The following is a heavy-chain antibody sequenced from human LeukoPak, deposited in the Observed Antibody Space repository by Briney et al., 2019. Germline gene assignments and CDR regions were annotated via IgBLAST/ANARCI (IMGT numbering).Heavy chain of an antibody. CDR3: ASVLLPYYYDSSGYFDRPDY. J-gene: IGHJ4*02. CDR1: GFTFSSYA. D-gene: IGHD3-22*01. CDR2: ISGSGGST. Sequence: GGSLRLSCAASGFTFSSYAMSWVRQAPGKGLEWVSAISGSGGSTYYADSVKGRFTISRDNSKNTLYLQMNSLRAEDTAVYYCASVLLPYYYDSSGYFDRPDYWGQGTLVTVSS. V-gene: IGHV3-23*01.